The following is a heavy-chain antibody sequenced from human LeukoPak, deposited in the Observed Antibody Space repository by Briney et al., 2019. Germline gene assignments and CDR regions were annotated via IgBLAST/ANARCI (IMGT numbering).Heavy chain of an antibody. J-gene: IGHJ5*02. D-gene: IGHD2-2*02. Sequence: SETLSLTCAVYGGSFSGYYWSWIRHPPGKGLEWIGEINHSGSTNYNPSLKSRVTISVDTSKNQFSLKLSSVTAADTAVYYCARVPEPIVVVPAAIPWFDPWGQGTLVTVSS. V-gene: IGHV4-34*01. CDR2: INHSGST. CDR1: GGSFSGYY. CDR3: ARVPEPIVVVPAAIPWFDP.